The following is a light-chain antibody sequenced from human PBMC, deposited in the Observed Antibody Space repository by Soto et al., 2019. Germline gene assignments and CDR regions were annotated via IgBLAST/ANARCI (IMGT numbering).Light chain of an antibody. V-gene: IGKV1D-13*01. J-gene: IGKJ3*01. CDR3: QNFYDYPHS. CDR2: DGS. CDR1: QGFGSP. Sequence: ALQVTQSPSSLSSSLGDSVTISCRTSQGFGSPLAWYQQTTGKPPRILIYDGSTLQRGVPKRLSGSGSGTNLNLTISRLQPEDFATYYCQNFYDYPHSFGPGTKVDIK.